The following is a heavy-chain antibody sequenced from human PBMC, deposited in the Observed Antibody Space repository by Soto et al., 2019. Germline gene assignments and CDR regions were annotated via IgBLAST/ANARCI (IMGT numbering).Heavy chain of an antibody. J-gene: IGHJ4*02. CDR1: GYTFTSYP. D-gene: IGHD2-21*02. CDR3: ARSIVVVTAADY. CDR2: INAGDGNT. V-gene: IGHV1-3*01. Sequence: ASVKVSCKASGYTFTSYPLHWVRQAPGQRPEWMGWINAGDGNTKYSQKFQGRVTITRDTSASTAYMELSSLRSEDTAVYYCARSIVVVTAADYWGQGTLVTVSS.